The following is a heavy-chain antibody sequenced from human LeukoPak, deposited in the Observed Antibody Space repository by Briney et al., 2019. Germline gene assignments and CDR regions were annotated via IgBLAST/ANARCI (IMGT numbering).Heavy chain of an antibody. CDR2: SRNKANSYST. J-gene: IGHJ5*02. D-gene: IGHD2-2*01. CDR3: AKDLIPAAMPGRFDP. V-gene: IGHV3-72*01. Sequence: GWSLRLSCAASEFTFSDHYMDWVRQGPGQSKDWSGGSRNKANSYSTEYAASAKGRFTISRDDSKNSLYLQMNGLRAEDTAVYYCAKDLIPAAMPGRFDPWGQGTLVTVSS. CDR1: EFTFSDHY.